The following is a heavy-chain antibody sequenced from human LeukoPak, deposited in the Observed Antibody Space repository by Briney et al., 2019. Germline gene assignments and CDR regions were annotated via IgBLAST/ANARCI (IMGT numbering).Heavy chain of an antibody. CDR1: GGSISSYY. CDR3: ARRARWFDP. J-gene: IGHJ5*02. CDR2: IYYSGSI. Sequence: SETLSLTCTVSGGSISSYYWSWIRQPPGKGLEWIGYIYYSGSINYNPSLKSRVTISVDTSKNQFSLKLSSVTAADTAVYYCARRARWFDPWGQGTLVTVSS. D-gene: IGHD6-6*01. V-gene: IGHV4-59*08.